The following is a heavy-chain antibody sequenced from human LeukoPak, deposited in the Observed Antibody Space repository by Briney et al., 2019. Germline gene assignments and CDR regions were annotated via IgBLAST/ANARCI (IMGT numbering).Heavy chain of an antibody. D-gene: IGHD5-18*01. CDR3: ARLEQLWSYYFDY. CDR2: FYHNGYT. J-gene: IGHJ4*02. CDR1: GASISNSGYTY. V-gene: IGHV4-39*01. Sequence: SETLSLTCTVAGASISNSGYTYWGWIRQPPGKGLEWIGSFYHNGYTYYNPSLKSRVTISADTSKSQFSLRVTSMTAADTAVYYCARLEQLWSYYFDYWGQGTLVTVSS.